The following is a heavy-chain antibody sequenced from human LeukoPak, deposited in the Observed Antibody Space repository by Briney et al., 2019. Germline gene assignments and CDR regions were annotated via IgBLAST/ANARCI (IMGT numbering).Heavy chain of an antibody. CDR1: GFIFSSYS. CDR3: AQAASSSWPSSYYGMDV. D-gene: IGHD6-13*01. CDR2: ITGSGGNT. J-gene: IGHJ6*02. Sequence: GGSLRLSCAASGFIFSSYSMSWVRQAPGKGLEWVSVITGSGGNTYYADSVKGRFTISKDNSKNTVYLQMSSLRVDDTAVYYCAQAASSSWPSSYYGMDVWGQGTTVAVSS. V-gene: IGHV3-23*01.